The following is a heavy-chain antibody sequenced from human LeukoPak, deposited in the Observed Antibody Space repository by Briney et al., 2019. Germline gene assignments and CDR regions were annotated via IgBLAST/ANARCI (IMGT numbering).Heavy chain of an antibody. D-gene: IGHD3-22*01. CDR1: GFTFSSYA. V-gene: IGHV3-23*01. J-gene: IGHJ4*01. Sequence: GGSLRLSCAAPGFTFSSYAMSWVRQAPGKGLEWVSTISGSGGTTYYAEFVKGRFTISRDNSKNTVFLQMNSLRFEDTALYFCARRWDSSGPIDYWGQGTLVSVSS. CDR2: ISGSGGTT. CDR3: ARRWDSSGPIDY.